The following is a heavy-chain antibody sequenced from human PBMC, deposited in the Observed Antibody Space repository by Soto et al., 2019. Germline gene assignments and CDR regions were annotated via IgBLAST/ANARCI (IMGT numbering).Heavy chain of an antibody. Sequence: PGGSLRLSYATSGFSFSNYGMNWVRQAPGKGLEWVSGITKTGRSTFIADSVRGRFTISRDNLKNIMYLQMNSLRVDDTALYYCTKDGDAYDFAFDKWGQGTMVTVSS. CDR3: TKDGDAYDFAFDK. D-gene: IGHD3-3*01. CDR1: GFSFSNYG. V-gene: IGHV3-23*01. CDR2: ITKTGRST. J-gene: IGHJ3*02.